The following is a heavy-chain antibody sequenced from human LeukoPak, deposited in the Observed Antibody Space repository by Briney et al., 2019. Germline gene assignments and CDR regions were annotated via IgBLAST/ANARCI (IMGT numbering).Heavy chain of an antibody. Sequence: SVKVSCKASGYTFTGYYIHWVRQAPGQGLEWMGWINPNSGDTHYAQKFQDRVTVTRDTSISTAYMELTRLRSDDTAVYYCATLSGPPDYWGQGTLDTVSS. J-gene: IGHJ4*02. D-gene: IGHD3-3*02. V-gene: IGHV1-2*02. CDR1: GYTFTGYY. CDR2: INPNSGDT. CDR3: ATLSGPPDY.